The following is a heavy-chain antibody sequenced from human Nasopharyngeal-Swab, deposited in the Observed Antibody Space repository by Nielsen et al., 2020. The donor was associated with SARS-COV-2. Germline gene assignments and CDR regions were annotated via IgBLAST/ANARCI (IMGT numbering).Heavy chain of an antibody. CDR3: AREIYYGSGSCYVDDAFDI. D-gene: IGHD3-10*01. J-gene: IGHJ3*02. Sequence: ASVKVSCKASGYSFTGYYLHWVRQAPGQGPEGVVSLNPNSGGTNYAQKFQGRVTLTLDTSINTAYMDLTSLRSDDTAVYYCAREIYYGSGSCYVDDAFDIWGQGTMVTVSS. CDR1: GYSFTGYY. CDR2: LNPNSGGT. V-gene: IGHV1-2*02.